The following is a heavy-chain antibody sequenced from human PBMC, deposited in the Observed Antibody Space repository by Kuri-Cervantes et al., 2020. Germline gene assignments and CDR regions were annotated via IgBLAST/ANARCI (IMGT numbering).Heavy chain of an antibody. CDR2: INHSGST. D-gene: IGHD3-10*01. Sequence: ESLKISCAVYGGSFSGYYWSWIRQPPGKGLEWIGEINHSGSTNYNPSLKSRVTISVDTSKNQFSLKLSSVTAADTAVYYCARGEGYYYYAGKWFDPWGQGTLVTVSS. J-gene: IGHJ5*02. V-gene: IGHV4-34*01. CDR1: GGSFSGYY. CDR3: ARGEGYYYYAGKWFDP.